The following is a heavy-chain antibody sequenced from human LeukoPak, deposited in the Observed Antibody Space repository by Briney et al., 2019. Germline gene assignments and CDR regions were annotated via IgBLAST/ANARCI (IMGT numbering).Heavy chain of an antibody. CDR2: IKQDGSDE. D-gene: IGHD3-22*01. CDR1: GLTFTNYY. J-gene: IGHJ4*02. Sequence: PGGSLRLSCAASGLTFTNYYMTWVRQAPGKGLEWVARIKQDGSDESYVDSAKGRFTISRDNAKNTLYLQMNSLRAEDTAVYYCASSWLLGNWGQGTLVTVSS. CDR3: ASSWLLGN. V-gene: IGHV3-7*01.